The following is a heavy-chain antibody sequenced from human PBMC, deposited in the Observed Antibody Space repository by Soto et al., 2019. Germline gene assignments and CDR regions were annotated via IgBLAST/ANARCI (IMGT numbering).Heavy chain of an antibody. V-gene: IGHV1-2*04. CDR1: GYTFTCYY. CDR2: INPNSGGT. D-gene: IGHD4-17*01. Sequence: ASVKVSCKASGYTFTCYYMHWVRQAPGQGLEWMGWINPNSGGTNYAQKFQGWVTMTRDTSISTAYMELSRLRSDDTAVYYCARGHGDYLYYFDYWGQGTLVTVSS. CDR3: ARGHGDYLYYFDY. J-gene: IGHJ4*02.